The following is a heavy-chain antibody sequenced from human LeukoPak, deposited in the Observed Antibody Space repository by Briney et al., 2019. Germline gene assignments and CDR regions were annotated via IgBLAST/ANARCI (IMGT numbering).Heavy chain of an antibody. CDR1: GLTFSSYG. V-gene: IGHV3-33*01. D-gene: IGHD6-19*01. J-gene: IGHJ4*02. Sequence: GGSLRLSCAASGLTFSSYGMHWVRQAPGKGLEWVAVIWYDGSNKYYADSVKGRFTISRDNSKNTLYLQMNSLRAEDTAVYYCARGVVQWLAYFDYWGQGTLVTVSS. CDR3: ARGVVQWLAYFDY. CDR2: IWYDGSNK.